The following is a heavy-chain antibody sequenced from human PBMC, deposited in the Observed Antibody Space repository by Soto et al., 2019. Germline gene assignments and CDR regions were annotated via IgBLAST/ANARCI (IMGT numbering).Heavy chain of an antibody. J-gene: IGHJ4*02. CDR3: AKDPCMVATVVGGCRWSTYDD. CDR2: ISYDGSNK. D-gene: IGHD5-12*01. CDR1: GFTFSSYG. Sequence: GGSLRLSCAASGFTFSSYGMHWVRQAPGKGLEWVAVISYDGSNKYYADSVKGRFTISRDNSKNTLYLQMNSLRAEDTAVYYCAKDPCMVATVVGGCRWSTYDDWGQGTLVTVSS. V-gene: IGHV3-30*18.